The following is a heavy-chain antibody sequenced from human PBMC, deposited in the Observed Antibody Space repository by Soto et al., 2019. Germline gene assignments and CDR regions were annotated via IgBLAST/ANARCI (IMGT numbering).Heavy chain of an antibody. CDR3: ARVSQGLVRPNWYDP. D-gene: IGHD2-21*01. CDR2: MFISGSH. V-gene: IGHV4-4*07. CDR1: GGSIDGYY. Sequence: PSETLSLTCTVSGGSIDGYYWTWIRQSAGKGLEWIGRMFISGSHKYNPSLQSRVTMSVDSSKNQFSLTLTSVTAADTAVYYCARVSQGLVRPNWYDPWGQGRLSTVSS. J-gene: IGHJ5*02.